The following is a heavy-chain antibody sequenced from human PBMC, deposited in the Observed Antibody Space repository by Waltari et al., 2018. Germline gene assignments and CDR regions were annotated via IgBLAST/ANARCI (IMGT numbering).Heavy chain of an antibody. CDR2: SENDGSGP. Sequence: EVQLVESGGGLVQPGGSLRLSCAASGFTFNNFWMHWVRQDAGKGRMGVSRSENDGSGPSYAESVKGRFTISRYNAKNTLYLQMNSLRPEDTAVYYCVRAYYDGRLDYWGQGTLVTASS. CDR3: VRAYYDGRLDY. J-gene: IGHJ4*01. V-gene: IGHV3-74*01. D-gene: IGHD3-22*01. CDR1: GFTFNNFW.